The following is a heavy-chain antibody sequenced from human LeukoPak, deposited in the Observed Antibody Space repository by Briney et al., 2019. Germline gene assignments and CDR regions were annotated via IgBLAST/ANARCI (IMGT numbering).Heavy chain of an antibody. D-gene: IGHD2-2*01. CDR2: IYYSGST. CDR3: ARNIVVVPAARHWYFDL. CDR1: GGSISSYY. Sequence: PSETLSLTCTVSGGSISSYYWSWIRQPPGKGLEWIGYIYYSGSTNYNPSLKSRVTISVDTSKNQFSLKLSSVTAADTAVCYCARNIVVVPAARHWYFDLWGRGTLVTVSS. V-gene: IGHV4-59*01. J-gene: IGHJ2*01.